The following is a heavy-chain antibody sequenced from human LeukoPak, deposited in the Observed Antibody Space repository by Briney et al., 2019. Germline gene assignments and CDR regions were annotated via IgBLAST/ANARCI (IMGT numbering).Heavy chain of an antibody. J-gene: IGHJ5*02. CDR2: INHSGST. D-gene: IGHD3-9*01. CDR3: ARGGGLRYFDWLPPDWFDP. CDR1: GGSFSGYY. Sequence: SETLSLTCAVYGGSFSGYYWSWIRQPPGKGLEWIGEINHSGSTNYNPSLKSRVTISVDTSKNQFSLKLSSVTAADTVVYYCARGGGLRYFDWLPPDWFDPWGQGTLVTVSS. V-gene: IGHV4-34*01.